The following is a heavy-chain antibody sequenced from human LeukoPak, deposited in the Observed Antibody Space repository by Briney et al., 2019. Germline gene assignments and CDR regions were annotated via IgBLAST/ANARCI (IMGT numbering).Heavy chain of an antibody. CDR1: GFSLSTSGMG. J-gene: IGHJ1*01. D-gene: IGHD1-26*01. CDR2: IYWDGDE. CDR3: AHKVEVGVNTRYFQH. Sequence: SGPTLVKPTQTLTLTCTFSGFSLSTSGMGVGWIRQPPGEALEWLALIYWDGDERYSPSLKSRLTITKDTSKNQVVLTMTNMDPVGTATYYCAHKVEVGVNTRYFQHWGQGTLVTVSS. V-gene: IGHV2-5*02.